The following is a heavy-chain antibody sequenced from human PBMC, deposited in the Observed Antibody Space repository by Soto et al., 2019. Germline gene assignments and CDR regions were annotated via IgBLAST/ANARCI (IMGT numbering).Heavy chain of an antibody. J-gene: IGHJ4*02. D-gene: IGHD2-8*01. Sequence: EVQLVESGGGLVQPGEALRLACAASGFGIRKYWMHWVRQAPGKGPVWVSYISGDGTTTDYAGSVKGRFTISRDNAKNTLFLQMDSLRVEDTAIYFCAIQDCTNDVCLEAAVTVGGALEYWGRGAQVTVSS. CDR1: GFGIRKYW. CDR3: AIQDCTNDVCLEAAVTVGGALEY. CDR2: ISGDGTTT. V-gene: IGHV3-74*01.